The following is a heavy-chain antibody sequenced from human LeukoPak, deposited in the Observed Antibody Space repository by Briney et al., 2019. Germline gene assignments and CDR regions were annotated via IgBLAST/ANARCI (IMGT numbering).Heavy chain of an antibody. CDR2: IHYRGSA. D-gene: IGHD3-22*01. V-gene: IGHV4-59*11. J-gene: IGHJ4*02. Sequence: SETLSLTCTVSGCTITSHYWSWIRQPPGKGLEWIGSIHYRGSANYNASLKSRASISVGTSKTYLSLKLSSVTAADTAVYYCAIFFDSSGYFHYWGQGILVTVSS. CDR1: GCTITSHY. CDR3: AIFFDSSGYFHY.